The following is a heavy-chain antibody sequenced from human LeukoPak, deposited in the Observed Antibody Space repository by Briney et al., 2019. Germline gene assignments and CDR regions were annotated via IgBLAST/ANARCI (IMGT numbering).Heavy chain of an antibody. CDR2: ISYDATHK. D-gene: IGHD5-18*01. J-gene: IGHJ4*02. V-gene: IGHV3-30-3*01. CDR3: ARDGRGFSYGPTERYYFDY. Sequence: GRSLRLSCAASGFTFNTYAIHWVRQAPGKGLEWVAVISYDATHKYYADSVKGRFTISRDNSKNTLYLQMNSLKPEDTAVYYCARDGRGFSYGPTERYYFDYWGQGTLVTVSS. CDR1: GFTFNTYA.